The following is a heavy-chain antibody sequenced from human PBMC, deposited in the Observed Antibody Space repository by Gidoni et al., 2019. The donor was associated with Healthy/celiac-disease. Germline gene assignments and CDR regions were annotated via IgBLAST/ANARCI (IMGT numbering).Heavy chain of an antibody. J-gene: IGHJ4*02. D-gene: IGHD5-18*01. CDR2: ISSNGGST. CDR1: GFHLSSYA. V-gene: IGHV3-64D*09. CDR3: VKDTGTAMVTLFDY. Sequence: EVQLVESGGGLVQPGGSLNISCLASGFHLSSYAMHWVRQAPGKGLEYVSAISSNGGSTYYADSVKGRFTISRDNSKNTLYLQMSSLRAEDTAVYYCVKDTGTAMVTLFDYWGQGTLVTVSS.